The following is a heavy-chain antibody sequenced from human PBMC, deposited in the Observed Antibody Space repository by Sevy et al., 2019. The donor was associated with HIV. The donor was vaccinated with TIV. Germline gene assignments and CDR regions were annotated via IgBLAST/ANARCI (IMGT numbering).Heavy chain of an antibody. D-gene: IGHD2-21*02. CDR3: ARASSCGGDCYYLQY. CDR2: IIPISGPAGPT. Sequence: ASVKVSCKSSGDSFSGYTIIWVRQAPGQGLEWMGGIIPISGPAGPTNSAQNFQDRATITEDISTHTAYMELSSLRSEDTALYFCARASSCGGDCYYLQYWGQGTLVTVSS. J-gene: IGHJ1*01. CDR1: GDSFSGYT. V-gene: IGHV1-69*06.